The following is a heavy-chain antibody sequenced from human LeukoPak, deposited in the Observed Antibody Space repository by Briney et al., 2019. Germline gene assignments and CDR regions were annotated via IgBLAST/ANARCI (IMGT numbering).Heavy chain of an antibody. CDR1: GGSFSGYY. D-gene: IGHD3-10*01. J-gene: IGHJ5*02. Sequence: PSETLSLTCAVYGGSFSGYYWSWIRQPPAKGLEWIGEINHSGSTNYNPSLKSRVTMSVDTSKNQFSLKLSSVTAADTAVYYCARERSIYGSGSYISRKENWFDPWGQGTLVTVSS. V-gene: IGHV4-34*01. CDR3: ARERSIYGSGSYISRKENWFDP. CDR2: INHSGST.